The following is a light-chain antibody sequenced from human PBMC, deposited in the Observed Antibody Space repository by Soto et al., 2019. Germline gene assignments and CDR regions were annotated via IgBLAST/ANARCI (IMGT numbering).Light chain of an antibody. V-gene: IGKV3-15*01. CDR1: QSVSSN. J-gene: IGKJ1*01. Sequence: EIVMTQSPATLSVSPGERATLSCRASQSVSSNLAWYHQKPGQAPRLLIYGASTRATDIPARFSGSGSGTEFTLTISSLQSEDFAVYYCQQYNNWWTFGQGTKVEIK. CDR2: GAS. CDR3: QQYNNWWT.